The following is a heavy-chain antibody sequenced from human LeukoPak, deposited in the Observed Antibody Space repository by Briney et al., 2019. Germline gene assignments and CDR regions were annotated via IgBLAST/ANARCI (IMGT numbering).Heavy chain of an antibody. CDR3: ARDLTPYYGGNSVGY. J-gene: IGHJ4*02. D-gene: IGHD4-23*01. CDR1: GFTFSSYE. CDR2: ISSSGSTI. V-gene: IGHV3-48*03. Sequence: GGSLRLSCAASGFTFSSYEMNWVRQAPGKGLEWVSYISSSGSTIYYADSVKGRFTISRDNAKNSLYLQMNSPRAEDTAVYYCARDLTPYYGGNSVGYWGQGTLVTVSS.